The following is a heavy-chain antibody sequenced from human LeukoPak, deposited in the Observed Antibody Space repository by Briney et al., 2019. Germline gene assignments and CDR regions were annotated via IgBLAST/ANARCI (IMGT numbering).Heavy chain of an antibody. D-gene: IGHD3-22*01. Sequence: PGGSLRLSCAASGFTFSSYWMSWVRQAPGKGLEWVANIKQDGSEKYYVDSVKGRFTISRDNAKNSLYLQMNSLRAEDTAVYYCAREAAYYYDSSGYSDSWGQGTLVTVSS. CDR2: IKQDGSEK. CDR1: GFTFSSYW. CDR3: AREAAYYYDSSGYSDS. V-gene: IGHV3-7*01. J-gene: IGHJ5*02.